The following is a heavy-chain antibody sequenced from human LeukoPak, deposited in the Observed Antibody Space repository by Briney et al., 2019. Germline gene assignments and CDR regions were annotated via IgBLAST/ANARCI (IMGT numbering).Heavy chain of an antibody. D-gene: IGHD5-18*01. Sequence: ASVKVSCKASGYTFTGYYMHWVRQAPGQGLERMGWINPNSGGTNYAQKFQGRVTMTRDTSISTAYMELSRLRSDDTAVYYCAREPLQLWQGSLMDVWGKGTTVTVSS. V-gene: IGHV1-2*02. CDR1: GYTFTGYY. CDR3: AREPLQLWQGSLMDV. CDR2: INPNSGGT. J-gene: IGHJ6*03.